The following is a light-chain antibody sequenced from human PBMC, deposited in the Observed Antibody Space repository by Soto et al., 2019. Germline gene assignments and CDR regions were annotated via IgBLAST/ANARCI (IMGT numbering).Light chain of an antibody. V-gene: IGLV2-8*01. CDR1: SSDVGGYKY. CDR2: EVS. CDR3: SSYTDSSNYV. Sequence: QSALTQPPSASGSPGQSVTISCTGTSSDVGGYKYVSWYQQHPGKAPKLILYEVSKRPSGVPDRFSGSKSGNTASLTVSGLQAEDEADYYCSSYTDSSNYVFGTGTKLTVL. J-gene: IGLJ1*01.